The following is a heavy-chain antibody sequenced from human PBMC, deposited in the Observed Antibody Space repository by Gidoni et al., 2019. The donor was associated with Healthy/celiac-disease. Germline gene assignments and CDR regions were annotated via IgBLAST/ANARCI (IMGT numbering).Heavy chain of an antibody. CDR3: ARGRTYRGMDV. CDR1: GGSFSGYY. D-gene: IGHD3-16*02. V-gene: IGHV4-34*01. CDR2: INHSGST. J-gene: IGHJ6*02. Sequence: QVQLQQWGAGLLKPSETLSLTCAVYGGSFSGYYWSWIRQPPGKGLEWIGEINHSGSTNYNPSLKSRVTISVDTSKNQFSLKLSSVTAADTAVYYYARGRTYRGMDVWGQGTTVTVSS.